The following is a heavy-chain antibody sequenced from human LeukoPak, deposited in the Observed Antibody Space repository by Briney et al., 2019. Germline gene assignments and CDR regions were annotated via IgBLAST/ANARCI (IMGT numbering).Heavy chain of an antibody. D-gene: IGHD6-19*01. V-gene: IGHV3-48*03. Sequence: GGSLRLSCAASGFTLSRYEMNWVRQAPGKGLEWVSYISDSGRTVYNADSVKGRFTISRDSAKNSLYLRMNSLRAEDTAVYYCVRDHSGWSLDPWGQGTLVTVSS. CDR2: ISDSGRTV. CDR3: VRDHSGWSLDP. CDR1: GFTLSRYE. J-gene: IGHJ5*02.